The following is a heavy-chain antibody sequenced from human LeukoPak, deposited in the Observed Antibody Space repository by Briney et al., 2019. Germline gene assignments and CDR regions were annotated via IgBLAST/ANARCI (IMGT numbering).Heavy chain of an antibody. CDR2: IRYDGSSK. CDR3: AKDEVHRFLEWLFGVLDY. D-gene: IGHD3-3*01. J-gene: IGHJ4*02. CDR1: GFTFSSYG. Sequence: RGSLRLSCAASGFTFSSYGMHWVRQAPGKGLEWVAFIRYDGSSKYYADSVKGRFTISRDNSKNTLYLQMNSLRAEDTAVYYCAKDEVHRFLEWLFGVLDYWGQGPLVTVSS. V-gene: IGHV3-30*02.